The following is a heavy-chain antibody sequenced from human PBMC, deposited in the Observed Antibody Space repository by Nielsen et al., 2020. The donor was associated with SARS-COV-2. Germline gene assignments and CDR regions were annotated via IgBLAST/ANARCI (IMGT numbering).Heavy chain of an antibody. D-gene: IGHD6-13*01. CDR3: ARANSWNNWIDP. V-gene: IGHV4-30-4*01. J-gene: IGHJ5*02. CDR2: IYYSGST. Sequence: SETLSLTCTVSGGSISSGDYYWSWIRQPPGKGLEWIGYIYYSGSTNHNPSLKSRVTTSVDTSKNQFSLKLSSVTAADTAVYYCARANSWNNWIDPWGQGTLVTVSS. CDR1: GGSISSGDYY.